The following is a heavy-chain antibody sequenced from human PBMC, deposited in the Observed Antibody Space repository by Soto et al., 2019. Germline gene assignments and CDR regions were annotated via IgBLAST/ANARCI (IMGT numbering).Heavy chain of an antibody. J-gene: IGHJ4*02. CDR3: ARGPDYEGSFDY. CDR1: GGTFSNYA. Sequence: QVRLVQSEAEVKKPGSSVKVSCKASGGTFSNYAISWVRQAPGQGLEWMGVIILPFGTPNYAQTFQGRVTITADESMTTAYMELSGLRSEDTAVYYCARGPDYEGSFDYWGRGTLVTVSS. D-gene: IGHD4-17*01. V-gene: IGHV1-69*12. CDR2: IILPFGTP.